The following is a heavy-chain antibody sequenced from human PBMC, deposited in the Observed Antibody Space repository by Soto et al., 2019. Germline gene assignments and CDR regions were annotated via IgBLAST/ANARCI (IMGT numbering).Heavy chain of an antibody. J-gene: IGHJ4*02. D-gene: IGHD4-17*01. Sequence: LSLSCTTSGFSSFAMSWVRQAPGKGLEWVAGISSSGGTTIYADSVKGRFTLSRDNSRDTLVLQMNSLRAEDTATYYCAKMTSVTLRGYFDYWGQGTLVTVSS. CDR2: ISSSGGTT. CDR1: GFSSFA. CDR3: AKMTSVTLRGYFDY. V-gene: IGHV3-23*01.